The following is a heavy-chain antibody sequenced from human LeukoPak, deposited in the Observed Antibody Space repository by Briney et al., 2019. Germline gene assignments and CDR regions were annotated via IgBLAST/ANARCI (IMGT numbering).Heavy chain of an antibody. Sequence: GGSLRLSCAASGFTFSSYWMHWVRQAPGKGLVWVSRINSDGSSTSYADSVKGRFTISRDNAKNSLYLQMNSLRAEDTAVYYCAKDLVRDYGDYVFDYWGQGTLVTVSS. CDR3: AKDLVRDYGDYVFDY. J-gene: IGHJ4*02. D-gene: IGHD4-17*01. CDR1: GFTFSSYW. V-gene: IGHV3-74*01. CDR2: INSDGSST.